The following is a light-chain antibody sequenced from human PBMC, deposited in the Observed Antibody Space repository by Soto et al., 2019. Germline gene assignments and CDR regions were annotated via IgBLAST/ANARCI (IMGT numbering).Light chain of an antibody. J-gene: IGLJ2*01. CDR2: DVN. CDR1: SSDVGGYNY. V-gene: IGLV2-14*01. Sequence: QSVLTQPASVSGSPGQSITISCTGTSSDVGGYNYVSWYQQHPGKAPKLMIYDVNNRHSGVSNRFSGSKSGNTASLTISGLQAEDEGDYYCSSYTSSITLVFGGGTKLTVL. CDR3: SSYTSSITLV.